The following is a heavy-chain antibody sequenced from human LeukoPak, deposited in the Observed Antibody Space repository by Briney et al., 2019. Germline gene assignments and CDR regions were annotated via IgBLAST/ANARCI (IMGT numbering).Heavy chain of an antibody. CDR3: ARSGAFDAHNC. CDR1: GFTFSSYA. CDR2: ISGSSSSR. J-gene: IGHJ4*02. D-gene: IGHD3-16*01. V-gene: IGHV3-48*01. Sequence: GGSLRLSCAASGFTFSSYAMNWVRQAPGKGLEWVSYISGSSSSRYYADSVKGRFTISRDNAKNSLYLQMNSLRVDDTAVYYCARSGAFDAHNCWGQGTLVTVSS.